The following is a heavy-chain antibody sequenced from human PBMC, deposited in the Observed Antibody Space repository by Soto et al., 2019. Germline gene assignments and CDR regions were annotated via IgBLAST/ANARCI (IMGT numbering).Heavy chain of an antibody. CDR2: IIPIFGTA. CDR3: ARDTVLWFGESHRYGMDV. Sequence: SVKVSCEASGGTFSSYAISWVRQAPGQGLEWMGGIIPIFGTANYAQKFQGRVTITADESTSTAYMELSSLRSEDTAVYYCARDTVLWFGESHRYGMDVWGQGTTVTVSS. V-gene: IGHV1-69*13. CDR1: GGTFSSYA. D-gene: IGHD3-10*01. J-gene: IGHJ6*02.